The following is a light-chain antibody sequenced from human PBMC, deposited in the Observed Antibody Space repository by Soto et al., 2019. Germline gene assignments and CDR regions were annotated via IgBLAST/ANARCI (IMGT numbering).Light chain of an antibody. J-gene: IGLJ1*01. Sequence: QSLLTQPASVSGSPGQSITISCTGTSSDVGGYNYVSWYQQHPGKAPKLMIYDVSKRPSGVPDRFSGSKSGNTASLTVSGLQAEDEAEYYCSSYAGTHIVFGTGTKVTVL. CDR2: DVS. V-gene: IGLV2-8*01. CDR3: SSYAGTHIV. CDR1: SSDVGGYNY.